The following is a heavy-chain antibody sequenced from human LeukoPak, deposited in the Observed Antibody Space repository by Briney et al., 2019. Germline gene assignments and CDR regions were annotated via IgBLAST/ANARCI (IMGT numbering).Heavy chain of an antibody. CDR2: IRFDGSYK. CDR3: AKDDAEYFQH. CDR1: GFTFSSYG. V-gene: IGHV3-30*02. J-gene: IGHJ1*01. Sequence: PGGSLRLSCAASGFTFSSYGMHWVRQAPGKGLEWVAFIRFDGSYKSYADSVKGRFTISRDNSKNTLYLQVNSLRAEDTAVYYCAKDDAEYFQHWGQGTLVTVSS.